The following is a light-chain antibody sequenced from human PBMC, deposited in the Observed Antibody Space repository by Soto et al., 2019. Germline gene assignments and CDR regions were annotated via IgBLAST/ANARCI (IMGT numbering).Light chain of an antibody. Sequence: EIGSTESARTLSLYPGERAILSCRASQSVGSDFLAWYQQRPGQPPRILIFGASGRATGIPDRFSGSGSGTDFTLTISRLEPEDFAVYYCQQYGSLSWAFGQGTKVDIK. CDR3: QQYGSLSWA. CDR1: QSVGSDF. V-gene: IGKV3-20*01. CDR2: GAS. J-gene: IGKJ1*01.